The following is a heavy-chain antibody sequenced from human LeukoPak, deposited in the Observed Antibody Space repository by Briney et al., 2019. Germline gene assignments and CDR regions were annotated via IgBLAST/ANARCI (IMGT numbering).Heavy chain of an antibody. V-gene: IGHV3-53*01. CDR1: GFTASSNY. CDR3: ARERRYCSGDNCYSGLDY. CDR2: VHSGGTA. Sequence: PGGSLRLSCAVSGFTASSNYMSWVRQAPGEGLEWVSLVHSGGTADYADSVKDRFSISRDYSKNTVNLQINSLRAEDTAVYYCARERRYCSGDNCYSGLDYWGQGTQVTVSS. J-gene: IGHJ4*02. D-gene: IGHD2-15*01.